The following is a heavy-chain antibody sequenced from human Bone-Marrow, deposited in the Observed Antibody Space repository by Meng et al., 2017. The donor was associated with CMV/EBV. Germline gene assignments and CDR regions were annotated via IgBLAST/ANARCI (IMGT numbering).Heavy chain of an antibody. J-gene: IGHJ4*02. CDR3: ARHKYGDEYFLDY. Sequence: GESLKISCAASGFTFSSYGMHWVRQAPGKGLEWVAVISYDGSTKYFADSVKGRFTIYRDNYRDTLFLQMNSLTTEDTGLYYCARHKYGDEYFLDYWGQGTRVTVSS. CDR2: ISYDGSTK. CDR1: GFTFSSYG. D-gene: IGHD4-17*01. V-gene: IGHV3-30*06.